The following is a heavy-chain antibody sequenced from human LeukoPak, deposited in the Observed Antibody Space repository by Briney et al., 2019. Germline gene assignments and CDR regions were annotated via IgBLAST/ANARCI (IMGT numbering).Heavy chain of an antibody. CDR2: IIPIFGTA. V-gene: IGHV1-69*06. Sequence: VASVKVSCKASGGTFSSYAISWVRQAPEQGLEWMGGIIPIFGTANYAQKFQGRVTITADKSTSTAYMELSSLRSEDTAVYYCAILGYCSSTSCQEESRWGQGTLVTVSS. CDR1: GGTFSSYA. CDR3: AILGYCSSTSCQEESR. D-gene: IGHD2-2*01. J-gene: IGHJ4*02.